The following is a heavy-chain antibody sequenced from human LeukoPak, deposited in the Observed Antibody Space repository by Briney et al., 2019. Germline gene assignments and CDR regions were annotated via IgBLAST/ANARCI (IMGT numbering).Heavy chain of an antibody. CDR2: IKSKTDGGTT. J-gene: IGHJ4*02. D-gene: IGHD3-22*01. Sequence: PGGTLRLSCAASGFTFSNAWMSWVRQAPGKGLEWVGRIKSKTDGGTTDYAAPVKGRFTISRDDSKNTLYLQMNSLKTEDTAVYYCTTGPPYYYDSSGYFSYWGQGTLVTVSS. V-gene: IGHV3-15*01. CDR3: TTGPPYYYDSSGYFSY. CDR1: GFTFSNAW.